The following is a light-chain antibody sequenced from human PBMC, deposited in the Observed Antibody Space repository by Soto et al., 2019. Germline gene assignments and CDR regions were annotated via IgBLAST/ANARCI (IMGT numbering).Light chain of an antibody. Sequence: DIQMTQSPSSLSASVGDRVTITCRASQSVSTYLNWYQQKPGKAPKLLIYTASNLQSGVPSRFSGSGSGTDFTLTISSLQPEDFATYFCQQSYRTPPWTFGQGTKVEIK. J-gene: IGKJ1*01. V-gene: IGKV1-39*01. CDR2: TAS. CDR3: QQSYRTPPWT. CDR1: QSVSTY.